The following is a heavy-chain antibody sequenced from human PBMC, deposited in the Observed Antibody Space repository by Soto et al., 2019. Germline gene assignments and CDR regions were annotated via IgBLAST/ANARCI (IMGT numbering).Heavy chain of an antibody. CDR3: ARAPYSSSWPPDEYFQH. Sequence: VKVCCKASGYTFTSYAMHWVRQAPGQRLEWMGWINAGDGNTKYSQKFQGRVTITRDTSASTAYMELSSMRSEDTAVYYCARAPYSSSWPPDEYFQHWGQGTLVTVS. D-gene: IGHD6-13*01. CDR1: GYTFTSYA. J-gene: IGHJ1*01. CDR2: INAGDGNT. V-gene: IGHV1-3*01.